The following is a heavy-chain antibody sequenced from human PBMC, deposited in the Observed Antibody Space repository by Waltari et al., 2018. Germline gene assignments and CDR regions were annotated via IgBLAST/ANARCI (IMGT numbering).Heavy chain of an antibody. CDR2: IINSGNT. Sequence: QVQLQQWGAGLLKPSETLSLTCAVYGGSFSGYYWSWIRQPPGKGLEWIGEIINSGNTNYNPSRKSRVTLSVDTSKNQFSLKLDSVTAADTAVYYCARGIWLQTSLSGYWGQGTLVTVSS. D-gene: IGHD2-21*01. J-gene: IGHJ4*02. V-gene: IGHV4-34*01. CDR1: GGSFSGYY. CDR3: ARGIWLQTSLSGY.